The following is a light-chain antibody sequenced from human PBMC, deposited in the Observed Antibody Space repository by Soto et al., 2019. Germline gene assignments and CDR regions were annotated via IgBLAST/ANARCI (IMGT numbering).Light chain of an antibody. J-gene: IGLJ2*01. V-gene: IGLV2-14*01. CDR1: SSDVGGYNY. Sequence: QSALTQPASVSGSPGQSITISCTGTSSDVGGYNYVSWYQQHPGKAPKLMIYDVSNRPSGVSNCFSGSKSGNTASLTISGLQAEDEADYYCSSYTSSSTPYVVFGGGTKLTVL. CDR3: SSYTSSSTPYVV. CDR2: DVS.